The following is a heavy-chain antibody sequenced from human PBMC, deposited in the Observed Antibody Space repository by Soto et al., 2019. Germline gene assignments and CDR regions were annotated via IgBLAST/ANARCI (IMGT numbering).Heavy chain of an antibody. Sequence: ASVKVSCKVSGYTLTELSMHWVRQAPGQGLEWMGWISAYNGNTNYAQKLQGRVTMTTDTSTSTAYMELRSLRSDDTAVYYCARDNSLAAAKYWGQGTLVTVS. J-gene: IGHJ4*02. CDR2: ISAYNGNT. CDR3: ARDNSLAAAKY. D-gene: IGHD2-15*01. CDR1: GYTLTELS. V-gene: IGHV1-18*01.